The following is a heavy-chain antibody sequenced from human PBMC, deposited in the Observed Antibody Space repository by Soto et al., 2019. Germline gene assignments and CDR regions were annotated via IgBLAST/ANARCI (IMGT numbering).Heavy chain of an antibody. Sequence: EVQLLESGGGLVQPGGSLRLSCAASGFTFSSYAMSWVRQAPGKGLEWVSAISGSGGSTYYADSVKGRFTISRDNSKNTLYLQMHSLRAEATAVYYCATAARPNYYYGMDVWGQGTTVTVSS. J-gene: IGHJ6*02. CDR3: ATAARPNYYYGMDV. V-gene: IGHV3-23*01. D-gene: IGHD6-6*01. CDR1: GFTFSSYA. CDR2: ISGSGGST.